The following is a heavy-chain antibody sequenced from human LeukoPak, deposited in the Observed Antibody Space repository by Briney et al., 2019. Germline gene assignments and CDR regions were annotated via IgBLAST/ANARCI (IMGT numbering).Heavy chain of an antibody. Sequence: SETLSLTCTVSGGSISSGGYSWSWIRQPPGKGLEWIGYIYHSGSTYYNPSLKSRVTISVDRSKNQFSLKLSSVTAADTAVYYCARLGTYYYDSSGYYPWGQGTLVTVSS. V-gene: IGHV4-30-2*01. D-gene: IGHD3-22*01. CDR3: ARLGTYYYDSSGYYP. CDR1: GGSISSGGYS. J-gene: IGHJ5*02. CDR2: IYHSGST.